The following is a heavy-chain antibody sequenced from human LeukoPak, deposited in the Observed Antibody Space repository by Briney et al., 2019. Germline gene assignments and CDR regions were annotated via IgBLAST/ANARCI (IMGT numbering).Heavy chain of an antibody. J-gene: IGHJ1*01. D-gene: IGHD2-15*01. CDR1: GFTFSSFA. CDR3: AKTPRYCSGGSCYSGYFQH. Sequence: GGSLRLSCAASGFTFSSFAMSWVRQAPGKGLEWVSAVSGSGGSTYYADSVKGRFTISRDNSRNTLYVQMNSLRAEDTAVYYCAKTPRYCSGGSCYSGYFQHWGQGTLVTVSS. CDR2: VSGSGGST. V-gene: IGHV3-23*01.